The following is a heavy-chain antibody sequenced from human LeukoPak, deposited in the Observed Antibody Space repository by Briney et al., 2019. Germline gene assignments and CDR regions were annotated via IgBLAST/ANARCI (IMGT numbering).Heavy chain of an antibody. D-gene: IGHD3-3*01. J-gene: IGHJ5*02. CDR1: GGSFSGYY. V-gene: IGHV4-34*01. Sequence: SETLSLTCAVYGGSFSGYYWSWIRQPPGKGLEWSGEINHSGSTNYNPSLKSRVTISVDTSKNQFSLKLSSVTAADTAVYYCATIFGVDQKGHWFDPWGQGTLVTVSS. CDR2: INHSGST. CDR3: ATIFGVDQKGHWFDP.